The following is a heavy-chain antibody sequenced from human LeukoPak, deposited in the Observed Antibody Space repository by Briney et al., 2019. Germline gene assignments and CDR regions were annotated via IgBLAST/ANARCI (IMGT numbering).Heavy chain of an antibody. D-gene: IGHD3-10*01. V-gene: IGHV4-59*01. J-gene: IGHJ4*02. CDR1: GGSISSYY. Sequence: SETLSLTCTVSGGSISSYYWSWIRQSPGKGLEWIGYIYYTGSTNYNPSLKSRVTISVDTSKNQFSLNLRTVTSADTAVYYCTRVLSSGSGLSSYFDYGGQGTLVTVSS. CDR2: IYYTGST. CDR3: TRVLSSGSGLSSYFDY.